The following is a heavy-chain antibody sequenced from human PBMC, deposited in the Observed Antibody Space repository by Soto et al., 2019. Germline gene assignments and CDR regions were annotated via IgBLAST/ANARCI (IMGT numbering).Heavy chain of an antibody. CDR1: GFTFSTHE. Sequence: EVQLVESGGALVQPGGSLRLSCVASGFTFSTHEMNWVRQAPGEGLEWVSYIGSSGSTVYYADSVKGRFTISRVNAKNSLYLQMNSLRAEDTAVYYCARLVVFDSWGQGTLVTVSS. J-gene: IGHJ4*02. D-gene: IGHD3-9*01. CDR2: IGSSGSTV. CDR3: ARLVVFDS. V-gene: IGHV3-48*03.